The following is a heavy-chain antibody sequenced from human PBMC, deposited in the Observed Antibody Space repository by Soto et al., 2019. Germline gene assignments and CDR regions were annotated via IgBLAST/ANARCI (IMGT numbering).Heavy chain of an antibody. V-gene: IGHV4-4*07. CDR2: VSTNGAT. Sequence: SETLSLTCTVSDDFTSSYYWNWIRQPAGKGPEWIGRVSTNGATNYNPSLESRVTMSVDTSKNQFSLKLTSVTAADTAVYFCARADYEILTGSYAMDVWGQGTTVTVSS. D-gene: IGHD3-9*01. CDR3: ARADYEILTGSYAMDV. J-gene: IGHJ6*02. CDR1: DDFTSSYY.